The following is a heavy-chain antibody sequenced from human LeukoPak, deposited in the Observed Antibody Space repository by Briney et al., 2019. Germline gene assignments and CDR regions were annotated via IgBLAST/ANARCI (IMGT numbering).Heavy chain of an antibody. CDR2: IYPGDSDT. CDR1: GYSFTNYW. CDR3: ARLPTSCSGDSCYRSYYYYYGMDV. V-gene: IGHV5-51*01. Sequence: GESLKISCKGSGYSFTNYWIGWVRQMPGKGLEWMGIIYPGDSDTRYSPSFEGQVTISADKSISTAYLQWSSLKASDTAMYYCARLPTSCSGDSCYRSYYYYYGMDVWGQGTTVTVSS. J-gene: IGHJ6*02. D-gene: IGHD2-15*01.